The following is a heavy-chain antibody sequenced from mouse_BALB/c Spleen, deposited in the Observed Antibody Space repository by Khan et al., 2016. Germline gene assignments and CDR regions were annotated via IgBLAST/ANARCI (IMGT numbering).Heavy chain of an antibody. V-gene: IGHV1-77*01. J-gene: IGHJ4*01. CDR2: IYPGNGIT. Sequence: QVRLQQSGPELVKPGASVKMSCKAAGYTFTDYVISWVKQRTGQGLEWIGEIYPGNGITYYNEMFKGKATLTADKSSNTAYMQLSGLTSEDSAVYFCARSLDYSCQGTSVTVSS. CDR3: ARSLDY. CDR1: GYTFTDYV.